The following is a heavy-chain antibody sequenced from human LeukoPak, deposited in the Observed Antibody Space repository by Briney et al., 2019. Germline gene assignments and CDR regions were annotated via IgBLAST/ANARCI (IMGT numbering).Heavy chain of an antibody. V-gene: IGHV4-38-2*02. CDR2: IYHSGST. J-gene: IGHJ5*02. D-gene: IGHD2-2*01. Sequence: SETLSLTCAVSGYSISSGYYWGWIRQIPGKGLEWIGSIYHSGSTYYNPPLKSRVTISVDTSKNQFSLKLSSVTAAVTAVYYCARDVRMRCSSISCNDPGWFDPWGQGTLVTVSS. CDR3: ARDVRMRCSSISCNDPGWFDP. CDR1: GYSISSGYY.